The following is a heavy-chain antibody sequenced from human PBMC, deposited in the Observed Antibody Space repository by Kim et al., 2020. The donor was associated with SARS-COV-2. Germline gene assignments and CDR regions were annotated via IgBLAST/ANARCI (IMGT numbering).Heavy chain of an antibody. D-gene: IGHD3-22*01. J-gene: IGHJ2*01. Sequence: SETLSLTCTVSGGSISSSSYYWGWIRQPPGKGLEWIGSIYYSGSTYYNPSLKSRVTISVDTSKNQFSLKLSSVTAADTAVYYCARYYYDSSGYYLQALENWYFDLWGRGTLVTVSS. V-gene: IGHV4-39*01. CDR3: ARYYYDSSGYYLQALENWYFDL. CDR2: IYYSGST. CDR1: GGSISSSSYY.